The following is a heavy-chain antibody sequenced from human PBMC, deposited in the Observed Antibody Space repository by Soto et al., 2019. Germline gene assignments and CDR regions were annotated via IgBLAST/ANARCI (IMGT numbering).Heavy chain of an antibody. CDR3: AGFYVAAGAAPLDY. D-gene: IGHD1-26*01. CDR1: GVIFSNFG. Sequence: GGSLIVSCAASGVIFSNFGMHWVRQAPGKGLEWVGIIWHDGSNKYYADSVEGRFTISRDNSKNTVYLQMNSLRGEDTGIYYCAGFYVAAGAAPLDYCSQGTPVTVSS. V-gene: IGHV3-33*01. J-gene: IGHJ4*02. CDR2: IWHDGSNK.